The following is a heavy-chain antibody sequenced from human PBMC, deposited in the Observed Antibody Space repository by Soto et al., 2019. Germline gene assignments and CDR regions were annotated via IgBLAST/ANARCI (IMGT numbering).Heavy chain of an antibody. V-gene: IGHV3-30-3*01. Sequence: QVQLVESGGGVVQPGRSLRLSCAASGFTFSSYAMHWVRQAPGKGLEWVAVISYDGSNKYYADSVKGRFTISRDNSKNTLYLQMTSLRAEDTAVYYCARQGPGIYGDYYYYGMDVWGQGTTVTVSS. CDR3: ARQGPGIYGDYYYYGMDV. J-gene: IGHJ6*02. CDR1: GFTFSSYA. CDR2: ISYDGSNK. D-gene: IGHD4-17*01.